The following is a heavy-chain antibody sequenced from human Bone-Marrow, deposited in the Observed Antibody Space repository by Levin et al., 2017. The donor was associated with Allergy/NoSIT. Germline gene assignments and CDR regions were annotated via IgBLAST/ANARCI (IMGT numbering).Heavy chain of an antibody. CDR2: IYYSGRT. D-gene: IGHD3-16*01. Sequence: SETLSLTCTVSGGSISSYYWSWIRQPPGKGLEWIGYIYYSGRTNYNPSLKSRVTISVDTSKNQFSLKLSSVTAADTAVYYCAREGDLKGSYYYYMDVWGKGTTVTVSS. CDR3: AREGDLKGSYYYYMDV. J-gene: IGHJ6*03. CDR1: GGSISSYY. V-gene: IGHV4-59*01.